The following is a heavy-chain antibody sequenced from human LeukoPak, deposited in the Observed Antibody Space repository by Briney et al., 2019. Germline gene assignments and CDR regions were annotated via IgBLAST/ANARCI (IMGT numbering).Heavy chain of an antibody. CDR2: IDPSGGTT. D-gene: IGHD1-26*01. CDR3: ARGLVVATSELDY. CDR1: GYTFTSHY. Sequence: ASVNVSCKASGYTFTSHYMHWVRQAPGHGLEWMGIIDPSGGTTSYAQKFQGRVTMTRDTSTSTVYMELSSLRSEDTAVYYCARGLVVATSELDYWGQGTLVTVSS. V-gene: IGHV1-46*01. J-gene: IGHJ4*02.